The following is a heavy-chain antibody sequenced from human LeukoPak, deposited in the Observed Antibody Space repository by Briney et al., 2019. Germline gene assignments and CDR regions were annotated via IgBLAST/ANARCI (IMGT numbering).Heavy chain of an antibody. CDR1: GGSISSGGYY. J-gene: IGHJ3*02. D-gene: IGHD4-17*01. CDR2: IYYSGST. V-gene: IGHV4-31*03. CDR3: ARDFPPYYGDYLPVI. Sequence: PSETLSLTCTVSGGSISSGGYYWSWIRQHPGKGLEWIGYIYYSGSTYYNPSLKSRVTISVDTSKNQFSLKLSSVTAADTAVYYCARDFPPYYGDYLPVIWGQGTMVTVSS.